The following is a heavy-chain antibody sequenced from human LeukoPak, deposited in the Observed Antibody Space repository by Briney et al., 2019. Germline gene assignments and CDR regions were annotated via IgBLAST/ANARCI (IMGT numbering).Heavy chain of an antibody. D-gene: IGHD1-26*01. V-gene: IGHV3-30*04. CDR1: GFTFSSYA. CDR3: ASSPLGGYSGSSSAFDY. Sequence: QSGGSLRLSCAASGFTFSSYAMHWVRQAPGKGLEWVAVISYDGSNKYYPGSVKGRFTISRDNSRNSLYLQMNSLTAEDTAVYYCASSPLGGYSGSSSAFDYWGQGTLVTVSS. CDR2: ISYDGSNK. J-gene: IGHJ4*02.